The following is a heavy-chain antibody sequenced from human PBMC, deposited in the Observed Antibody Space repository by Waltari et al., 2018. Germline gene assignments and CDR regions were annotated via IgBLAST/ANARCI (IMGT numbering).Heavy chain of an antibody. CDR2: INHSGST. D-gene: IGHD2-15*01. J-gene: IGHJ4*02. CDR3: ARGRYCSGGSCYFDY. CDR1: GGSFSGYY. V-gene: IGHV4-34*01. Sequence: QVQLQQWGAGLLKPSETLSLTCAVYGGSFSGYYCSWIRQPPGKGLEWIGEINHSGSTNYNPSLKSRVTISVDTSKNQFSLKLSSVTAADTAVYYCARGRYCSGGSCYFDYWGQGTLVTVSS.